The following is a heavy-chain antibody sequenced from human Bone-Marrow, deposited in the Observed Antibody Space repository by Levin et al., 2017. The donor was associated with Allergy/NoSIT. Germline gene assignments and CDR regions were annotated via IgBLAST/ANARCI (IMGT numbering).Heavy chain of an antibody. CDR1: GFTFSTYA. J-gene: IGHJ4*02. CDR3: AKQHQQGNFSDS. V-gene: IGHV3-23*01. Sequence: GGSLRLSCAASGFTFSTYAMSWVRQAPGKGLEWVSSLSSSGSDVYYADSVKGRFTISRDNSKNTLSLQMNSLRADDAAVYYGAKQHQQGNFSDSWGQGALVTVSS. D-gene: IGHD2-2*01. CDR2: LSSSGSDV.